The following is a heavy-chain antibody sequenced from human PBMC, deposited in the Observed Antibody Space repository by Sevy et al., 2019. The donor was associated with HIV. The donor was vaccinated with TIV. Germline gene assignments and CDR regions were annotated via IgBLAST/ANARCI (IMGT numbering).Heavy chain of an antibody. V-gene: IGHV1-24*01. CDR3: ATLEGIEYYFDY. J-gene: IGHJ4*02. Sequence: ASVKVSCKVSGYTLTELSMHWVRQAPGKGLEWMGGFDPEDGETIYAQKFQGRVTMTGDTSTDPAYMELSSLRSEDTAVYYCATLEGIEYYFDYWGQGTLVTVSS. CDR1: GYTLTELS. CDR2: FDPEDGET.